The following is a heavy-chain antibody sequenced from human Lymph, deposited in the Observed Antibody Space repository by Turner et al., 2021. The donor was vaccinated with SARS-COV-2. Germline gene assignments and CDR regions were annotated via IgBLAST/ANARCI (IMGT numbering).Heavy chain of an antibody. Sequence: VPPALLLSLSCAATGPTMDDYALHWILQSPGKVRERVAQISGEGGGTYYAGSVKGQFTITRDNSKYFLTLKMHSLRAEDTALDYGAKDQDYGSGGSCYYRTYFDSWGQGTLVTVSA. J-gene: IGHJ4*02. V-gene: IGHV3-43*02. CDR3: AKDQDYGSGGSCYYRTYFDS. D-gene: IGHD2-15*01. CDR1: GPTMDDYA. CDR2: ISGEGGGT.